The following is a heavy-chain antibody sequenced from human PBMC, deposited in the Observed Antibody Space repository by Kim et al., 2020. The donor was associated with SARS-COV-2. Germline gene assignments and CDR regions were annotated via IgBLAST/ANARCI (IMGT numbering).Heavy chain of an antibody. J-gene: IGHJ4*02. D-gene: IGHD4-17*01. CDR3: ATGTVTTGDYFDY. V-gene: IGHV3-66*01. Sequence: GGSLRLSCAASGFTVSSNYMSWVRQAPGKGLEWVSDIYSGGSTYYADSAKGRFTISRDNSKNTLYHQLISMRAEDTAADYCATGTVTTGDYFDYWGQGTL. CDR2: IYSGGST. CDR1: GFTVSSNY.